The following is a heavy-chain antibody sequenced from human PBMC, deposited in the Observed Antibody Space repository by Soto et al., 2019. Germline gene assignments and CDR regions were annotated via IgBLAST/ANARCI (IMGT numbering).Heavy chain of an antibody. CDR2: INPSAGRT. V-gene: IGHV1-46*01. CDR3: ARETDILTGFVIDY. Sequence: QVQLVQSGAEVQTPGASVRVSCKASGYIFTNSYLHWVRQAPGQGLEWMGIINPSAGRTNYAQNFQGRVTMTADTSTSTVYMELSSLRSEDTAVYYCARETDILTGFVIDYWGQGTLVIVSS. D-gene: IGHD3-9*01. CDR1: GYIFTNSY. J-gene: IGHJ4*02.